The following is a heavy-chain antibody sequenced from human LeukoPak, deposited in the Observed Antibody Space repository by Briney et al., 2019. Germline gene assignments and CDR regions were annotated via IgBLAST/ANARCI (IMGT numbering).Heavy chain of an antibody. J-gene: IGHJ4*02. CDR2: IYYSGST. D-gene: IGHD6-19*01. Sequence: SETLSLTCTVSGGSISSGSYYWSWIRQPPGKGLEWIGYIYYSGSTNYNPSLKSRVTISVDTSKNQFSLKLSSVTAADTAVYYCARVLLSSGWYYFDYWGQGTLVTVSS. CDR3: ARVLLSSGWYYFDY. CDR1: GGSISSGSYY. V-gene: IGHV4-61*01.